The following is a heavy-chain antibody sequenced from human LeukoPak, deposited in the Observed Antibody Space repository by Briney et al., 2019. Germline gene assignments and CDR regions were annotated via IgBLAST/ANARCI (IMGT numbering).Heavy chain of an antibody. CDR1: RFTFSSYS. D-gene: IGHD4-23*01. Sequence: GGSLRLSCAASRFTFSSYSMNWVRQAPGKGPEWVSSITSSSSYIYYADSVKGRFTISRDNARNSLYLQMNSLRAEDTALYYCARDGDTVLTRGYYYYMDVWGKGTTVTVSS. V-gene: IGHV3-21*01. CDR2: ITSSSSYI. J-gene: IGHJ6*03. CDR3: ARDGDTVLTRGYYYYMDV.